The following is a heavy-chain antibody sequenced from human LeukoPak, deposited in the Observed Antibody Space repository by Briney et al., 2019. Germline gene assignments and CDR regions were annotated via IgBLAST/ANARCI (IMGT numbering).Heavy chain of an antibody. Sequence: VASVKVSCKASGHTFTGYYMHWVRQAPGQGLEWMGWINPNSGGTNYAQKFQGRVTMTRDTSISTAYMELSRLRSDDTAVYYCARGDPRIFSPRGYSYYYYMDVWGKGTTATVSS. CDR2: INPNSGGT. CDR1: GHTFTGYY. CDR3: ARGDPRIFSPRGYSYYYYMDV. D-gene: IGHD2-15*01. V-gene: IGHV1-2*02. J-gene: IGHJ6*03.